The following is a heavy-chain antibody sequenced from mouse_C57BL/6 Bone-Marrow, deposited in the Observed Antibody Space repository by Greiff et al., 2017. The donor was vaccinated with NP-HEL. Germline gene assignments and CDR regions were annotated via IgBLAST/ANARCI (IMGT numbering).Heavy chain of an antibody. V-gene: IGHV14-4*01. CDR1: GFNIKDDY. CDR3: TAGGYDAMDY. Sequence: VQLQQSGAELVRPGASVKLSCTASGFNIKDDYMHWVKQRPEQGLEWIGWIDPENGDTEYASKFQGKATITADTSSNTAYPQLSSLTSEDTAVYYCTAGGYDAMDYWGQGTSVTVSS. J-gene: IGHJ4*01. D-gene: IGHD1-1*02. CDR2: IDPENGDT.